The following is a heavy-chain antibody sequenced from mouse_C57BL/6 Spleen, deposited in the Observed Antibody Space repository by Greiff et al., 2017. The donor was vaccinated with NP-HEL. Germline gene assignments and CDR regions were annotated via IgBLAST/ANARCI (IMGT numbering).Heavy chain of an antibody. CDR2: ISDGGSYT. D-gene: IGHD2-3*01. Sequence: EVMLVESGGGLVKPGGSLKLSCAASGFTFSSYAMSWVRQTPEKRLEWVATISDGGSYTYYPDNVKGRFTISRDNAKNNLYLQMSHLKSEDTAMYYCARGSDGYYGYWGQGTTLTVSS. V-gene: IGHV5-4*03. CDR3: ARGSDGYYGY. J-gene: IGHJ2*01. CDR1: GFTFSSYA.